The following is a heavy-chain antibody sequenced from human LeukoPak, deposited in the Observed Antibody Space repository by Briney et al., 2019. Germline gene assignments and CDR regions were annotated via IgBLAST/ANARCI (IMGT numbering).Heavy chain of an antibody. CDR2: INPSGGST. V-gene: IGHV1-46*01. CDR1: GYTFTSYY. D-gene: IGHD2-15*01. CDR3: AREGECSGGSCYSRSNWFDP. J-gene: IGHJ5*02. Sequence: ASVKVSCKASGYTFTSYYMHWVRQAPGQGLEWMGIINPSGGSTSYAQKFQGRVTMTRDTPTSTVYMELSSLRSEDTAVYYCAREGECSGGSCYSRSNWFDPWGQGTLVTVSS.